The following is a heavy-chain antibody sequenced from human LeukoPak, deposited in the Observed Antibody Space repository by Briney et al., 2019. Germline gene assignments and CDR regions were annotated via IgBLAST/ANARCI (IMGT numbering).Heavy chain of an antibody. V-gene: IGHV1-2*02. J-gene: IGHJ5*02. CDR2: INPNSGGT. CDR3: ARLAVDYSNYVGWFDP. Sequence: GASVKVSCKASGYTFTAYYMHWVRQAPGQGLEWMGWINPNSGGTNSAQRFQGRVTMTRDTSISTAYMELSSLRSDDTAVYYCARLAVDYSNYVGWFDPWGQGTLVTVSS. CDR1: GYTFTAYY. D-gene: IGHD4-11*01.